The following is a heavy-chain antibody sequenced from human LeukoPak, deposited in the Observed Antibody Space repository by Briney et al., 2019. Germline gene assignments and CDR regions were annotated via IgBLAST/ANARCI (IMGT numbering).Heavy chain of an antibody. CDR2: IYYSGST. J-gene: IGHJ4*02. D-gene: IGHD2-15*01. V-gene: IGHV4-31*03. CDR3: ARGYCSGGSCYSGLFDY. CDR1: GGSIRSGVYY. Sequence: SQTLSLTFTVPGGSIRSGVYYWSWIRQHPGKGLEWIGYIYYSGSTYYNPSLKSRVTISVDTSKNQFSLKLSSVTAADTAVYYCARGYCSGGSCYSGLFDYWGQGTLVTVSS.